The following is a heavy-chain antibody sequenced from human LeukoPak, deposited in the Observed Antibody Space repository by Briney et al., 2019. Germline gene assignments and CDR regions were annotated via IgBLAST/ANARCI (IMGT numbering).Heavy chain of an antibody. D-gene: IGHD3-22*01. Sequence: GGSLRLSCAASGFTFTSYAMSWVRQAPGKGLEWVSYISSSGSTIYYADSVKGRFTISRDNAKNSLYLQMNSLRAEDTAVYYCARDRGSYYYDSSGYYLDYWGQGTLVTVSS. CDR1: GFTFTSYA. V-gene: IGHV3-48*04. CDR2: ISSSGSTI. J-gene: IGHJ4*02. CDR3: ARDRGSYYYDSSGYYLDY.